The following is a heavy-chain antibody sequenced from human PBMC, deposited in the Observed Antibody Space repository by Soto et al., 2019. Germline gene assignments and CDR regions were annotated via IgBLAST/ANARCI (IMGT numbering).Heavy chain of an antibody. CDR1: GFDFTYYA. V-gene: IGHV3-30*18. CDR3: AKDEGVGGTLGLFDY. CDR2: MSSDGSKL. J-gene: IGHJ4*02. Sequence: QVQLVESGGGAVQPGESLRLSCVASGFDFTYYAMHWVRQAPGKGLESVAVMSSDGSKLHHTDSVKGRFTISRDNSKNTLYLQKNSLRKEDTAVYFCAKDEGVGGTLGLFDYWGQGTLVSVSS. D-gene: IGHD1-26*01.